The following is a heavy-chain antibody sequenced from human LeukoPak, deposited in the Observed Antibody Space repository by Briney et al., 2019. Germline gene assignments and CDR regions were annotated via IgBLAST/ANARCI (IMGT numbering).Heavy chain of an antibody. D-gene: IGHD2-15*01. V-gene: IGHV1-2*02. J-gene: IGHJ6*03. CDR3: ARGREVVVVVAATGYYYYYMDV. Sequence: ASVKVSCKASGYTFTGYYMHWVRQAPGQGLEWMGWINPNSGGTNYAQKFQGRVTMTRDTYISTAYMELSRLRSDDTAVYYCARGREVVVVVAATGYYYYYMDVWGKGTTVTVSS. CDR2: INPNSGGT. CDR1: GYTFTGYY.